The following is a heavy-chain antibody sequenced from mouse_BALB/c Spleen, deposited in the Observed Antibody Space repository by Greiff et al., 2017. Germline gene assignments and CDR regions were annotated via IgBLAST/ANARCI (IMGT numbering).Heavy chain of an antibody. CDR1: GYTFTSYY. D-gene: IGHD1-1*01. Sequence: VKLQQPGAELVKPGASVKLSCKASGYTFTSYYMYWVKQRPGQGLEWIGGINPSNGGTNFNEKFKSKATLTVDKSSSTAYMQLSSLTSEDSAVYYCTRLSSRNYYAMDYWGQGTSVTVSS. CDR3: TRLSSRNYYAMDY. CDR2: INPSNGGT. V-gene: IGHV1S81*02. J-gene: IGHJ4*01.